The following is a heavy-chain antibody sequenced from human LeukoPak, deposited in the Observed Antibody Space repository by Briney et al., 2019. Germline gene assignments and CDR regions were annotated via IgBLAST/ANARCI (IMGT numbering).Heavy chain of an antibody. D-gene: IGHD3-22*01. CDR1: GFTFSSYG. V-gene: IGHV3-30*02. CDR2: IRYDGSNK. Sequence: PGGSLRLSCAASGFTFSSYGMHWVRQAPGKGLEGVAFIRYDGSNKYYADSVKGRFTISRDNSKNTLYLQMNSLRAEDTAVYYCAKDAPFPLRREGSGFFDYWGQGTLVTVSS. J-gene: IGHJ4*02. CDR3: AKDAPFPLRREGSGFFDY.